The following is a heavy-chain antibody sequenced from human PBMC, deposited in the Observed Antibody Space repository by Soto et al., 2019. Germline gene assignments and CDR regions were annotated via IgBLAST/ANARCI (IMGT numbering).Heavy chain of an antibody. Sequence: PGGSLRLSCAASGFTVSSNYMSWVRQAPGKGLEWVSLIYSGGSTYYADSVKGRFTISRDNAKNSLYLQMNSLRAEDTALYYCAKDTDSSGYPAPGFDYRGQGTLVTVSA. V-gene: IGHV3-53*05. CDR1: GFTVSSNY. J-gene: IGHJ4*02. CDR3: AKDTDSSGYPAPGFDY. D-gene: IGHD3-22*01. CDR2: IYSGGST.